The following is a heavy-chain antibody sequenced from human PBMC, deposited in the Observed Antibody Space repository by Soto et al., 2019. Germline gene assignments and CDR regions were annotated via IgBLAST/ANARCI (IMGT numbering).Heavy chain of an antibody. CDR1: GGSISSYY. CDR2: IYYSGST. Sequence: PSETLSLTCTVSGGSISSYYWSWIGQPPGKGLEWIGYIYYSGSTNYNPSLKSRVTISVDTSKNQFSLKLSSVTAADTAVYYCARFGSSGWGYYYYYGMDVWGQGTTVTVSS. CDR3: ARFGSSGWGYYYYYGMDV. J-gene: IGHJ6*02. D-gene: IGHD6-19*01. V-gene: IGHV4-59*01.